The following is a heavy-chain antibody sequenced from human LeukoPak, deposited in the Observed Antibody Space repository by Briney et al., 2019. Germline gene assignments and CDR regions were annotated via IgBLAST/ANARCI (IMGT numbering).Heavy chain of an antibody. D-gene: IGHD5-24*01. CDR2: IYSSGST. J-gene: IGHJ4*02. Sequence: GGSLRLSCAASGLTVSSNYMSWVRQAPGKGLEWVSLIYSSGSTYYADSVKGRFTISRDNSKNTLFLQMNSLTAEDTAMYYCTRTFLSGDGYKVGYFDYWGQGSLVTVSS. CDR3: TRTFLSGDGYKVGYFDY. V-gene: IGHV3-53*01. CDR1: GLTVSSNY.